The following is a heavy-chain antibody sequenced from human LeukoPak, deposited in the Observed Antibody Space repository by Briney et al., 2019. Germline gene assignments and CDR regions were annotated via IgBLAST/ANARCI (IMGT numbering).Heavy chain of an antibody. CDR1: GGSISSYY. V-gene: IGHV4-59*01. Sequence: PSETLSLTCTVSGGSISSYYWSWIRQPPGKGLEWIGDIYYSGSTNYNPSLKSRVTISVDTSKNQFSLKLSSVTAADTAVYYCASSLYSIPGYYYYYYMDVWGKGTTVTVSS. CDR3: ASSLYSIPGYYYYYYMDV. D-gene: IGHD6-13*01. CDR2: IYYSGST. J-gene: IGHJ6*03.